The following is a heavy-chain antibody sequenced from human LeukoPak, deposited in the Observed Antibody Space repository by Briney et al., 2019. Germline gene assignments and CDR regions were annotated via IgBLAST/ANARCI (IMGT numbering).Heavy chain of an antibody. CDR2: IKSKTDGGTT. Sequence: GGSLRLSCAASGFTFSNAWMSWVRQAPGKGLEWVGRIKSKTDGGTTDYAAPVKGRFTISRDNSKNTLYLQMNSLRAEDTAVYYCAREGQQLGHWYFDLWGRGTLVTVSS. CDR1: GFTFSNAW. CDR3: AREGQQLGHWYFDL. V-gene: IGHV3-15*01. D-gene: IGHD6-13*01. J-gene: IGHJ2*01.